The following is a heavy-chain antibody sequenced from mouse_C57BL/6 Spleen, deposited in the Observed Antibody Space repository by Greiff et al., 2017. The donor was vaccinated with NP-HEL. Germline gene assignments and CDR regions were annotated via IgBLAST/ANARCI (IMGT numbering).Heavy chain of an antibody. Sequence: EVQLQQSGPELVKPGASVKISCKASGYTFTDYYMNWVKQSHGKSLEWIGDINPNNGGTSYNQKFKGKATLTVDKSSSTAYMELRSLTSEDSAVYYCARQYYDYDDAMDYWGQGTSVTVSS. CDR1: GYTFTDYY. CDR2: INPNNGGT. D-gene: IGHD2-4*01. CDR3: ARQYYDYDDAMDY. V-gene: IGHV1-26*01. J-gene: IGHJ4*01.